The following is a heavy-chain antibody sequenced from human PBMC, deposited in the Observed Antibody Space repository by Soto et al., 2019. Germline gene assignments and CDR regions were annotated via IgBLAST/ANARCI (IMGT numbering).Heavy chain of an antibody. Sequence: SVKVSCKASGGTFSSYAISWVRQAPGQGLEWMGGIIPIFGTANYAQKFQGRVTITADESTSTAYMELSSLRSEGTAVYYCAVSSPLFVYDDVWGSSSSAPFDYWGQAILVTVS. D-gene: IGHD3-16*01. CDR2: IIPIFGTA. CDR1: GGTFSSYA. V-gene: IGHV1-69*13. J-gene: IGHJ4*02. CDR3: AVSSPLFVYDDVWGSSSSAPFDY.